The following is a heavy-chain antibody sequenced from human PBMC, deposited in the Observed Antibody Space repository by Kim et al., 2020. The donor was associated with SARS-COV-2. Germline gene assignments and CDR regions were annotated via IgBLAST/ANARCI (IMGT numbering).Heavy chain of an antibody. Sequence: SETLSLTCTLSGGFISSSSYYWGWIRQPPGKGLEWTGSIYYSGSTYYNPSVKSRVTISVDTSKNQFSLKLSFVTAAATAVYYCAKVDRTMASRWGQGTMVTVSS. CDR3: AKVDRTMASR. J-gene: IGHJ3*01. CDR1: GGFISSSSYY. D-gene: IGHD5-18*01. V-gene: IGHV4-39*07. CDR2: IYYSGST.